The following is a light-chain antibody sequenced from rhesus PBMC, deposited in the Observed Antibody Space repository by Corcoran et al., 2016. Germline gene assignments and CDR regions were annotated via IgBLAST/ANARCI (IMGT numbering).Light chain of an antibody. V-gene: IGKV1S15*01. Sequence: DIQMTQSPSSLSASVGDTVTITCRASQAISNILALNQQKPGQVPKPLIYYASTSQSGVPSRFRGSGSGTDFTLPISILQPEDFATYYCQHGYCIRPTFGQGTKVEIK. CDR3: QHGYCIRPT. J-gene: IGKJ1*01. CDR1: QAISNI. CDR2: YAS.